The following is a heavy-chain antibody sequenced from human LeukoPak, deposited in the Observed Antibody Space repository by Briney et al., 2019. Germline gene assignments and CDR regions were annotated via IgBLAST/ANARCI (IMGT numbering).Heavy chain of an antibody. Sequence: GGSLRLSCAASGFTFSSYGMHWVRQAPGKGLEWVAVISYDGSNKYYADSVKGRFTISRDNSKNTLYLQMDSLRAEDTAVYYCANAYYYDSSGYYEISYWGQGTLVTVSS. CDR3: ANAYYYDSSGYYEISY. V-gene: IGHV3-30*18. D-gene: IGHD3-22*01. CDR1: GFTFSSYG. J-gene: IGHJ4*02. CDR2: ISYDGSNK.